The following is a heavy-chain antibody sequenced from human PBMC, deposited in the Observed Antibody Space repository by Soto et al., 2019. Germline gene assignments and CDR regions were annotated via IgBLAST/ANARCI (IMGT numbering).Heavy chain of an antibody. J-gene: IGHJ6*02. D-gene: IGHD1-26*01. CDR1: GFTFSTYW. CDR3: TTSPHRDSERVFV. CDR2: IKQDGTEK. Sequence: EVQLVESGGGLVQPGGSLRLSCAASGFTFSTYWMSWVRRTPGKGLEWGANIKQDGTEKYNVDPVRGGLTVSRDNATSSLYLQMNSLRVEDTAVYYCTTSPHRDSERVFVWGQGTAVTVS. V-gene: IGHV3-7*01.